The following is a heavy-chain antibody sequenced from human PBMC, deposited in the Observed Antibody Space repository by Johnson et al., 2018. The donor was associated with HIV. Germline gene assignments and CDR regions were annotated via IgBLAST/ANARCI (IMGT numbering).Heavy chain of an antibody. V-gene: IGHV3-11*01. CDR1: GFTFSDYY. D-gene: IGHD1-26*01. J-gene: IGHJ3*02. CDR2: ISNSDNTI. Sequence: QVQLVESGRGLVKPGGSLRLSCAASGFTFSDYYMSWIRQAPGKGLEWVSYISNSDNTIYYADSVKGRFTISRDNAKNSLYLQMNTLRAEDTALYYCASQLGATGAFDIWGQGTMVTVSS. CDR3: ASQLGATGAFDI.